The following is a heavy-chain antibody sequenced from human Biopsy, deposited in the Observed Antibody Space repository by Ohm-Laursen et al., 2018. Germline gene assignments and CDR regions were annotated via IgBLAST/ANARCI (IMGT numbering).Heavy chain of an antibody. CDR1: GGSISSSTTYY. Sequence: SDTLSLTWTVSGGSISSSTTYYWAWLRQPPGKGLEWIGSVYNTETTFYNPSLKSRVTISVDTSTNQLSLKVSSVTAADTALHFCARHPTGFWFDPWGHGTLVTVSS. CDR3: ARHPTGFWFDP. V-gene: IGHV4-39*01. J-gene: IGHJ5*02. CDR2: VYNTETT.